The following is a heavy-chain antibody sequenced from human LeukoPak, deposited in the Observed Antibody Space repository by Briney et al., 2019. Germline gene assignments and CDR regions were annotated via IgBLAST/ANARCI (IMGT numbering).Heavy chain of an antibody. J-gene: IGHJ4*02. CDR1: GLTFSFYS. Sequence: GGSLRLSCAASGLTFSFYSMNWVRQAPGKGLEWVSYISSSGSTIYYADSVKGRFTISRDNAKNSLYLQMNSLRAEDTAVYYCARAQVVTHFDYWGQGTLVTVSS. CDR3: ARAQVVTHFDY. D-gene: IGHD3-22*01. CDR2: ISSSGSTI. V-gene: IGHV3-48*04.